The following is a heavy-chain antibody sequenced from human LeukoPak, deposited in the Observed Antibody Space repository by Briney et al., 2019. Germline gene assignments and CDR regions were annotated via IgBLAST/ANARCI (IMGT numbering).Heavy chain of an antibody. V-gene: IGHV4-59*08. Sequence: SETLSLTWTVSGGSISSYYWSWIRQPPGKGLEWIGYIYYSGSSNYNPSLKSRVTISVDTSKNQFSLNLSSVTAADTAVYYCARWSGSVTARNYYYYMDVWGEGTTVTVSS. J-gene: IGHJ6*03. CDR3: ARWSGSVTARNYYYYMDV. CDR1: GGSISSYY. CDR2: IYYSGSS. D-gene: IGHD6-6*01.